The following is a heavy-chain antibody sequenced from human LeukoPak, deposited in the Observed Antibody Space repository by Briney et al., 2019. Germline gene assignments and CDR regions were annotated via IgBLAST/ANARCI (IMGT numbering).Heavy chain of an antibody. D-gene: IGHD2-21*02. Sequence: ASVKVPCKASGYTFTSYYMHWVRQAPGQGLEWMGIINPSGGSTSYAQKFQGRVTMTRDTSTSTVYMELSSLRSEDTAVYYCARDGLAYCGGDCYSPSDYWGQGTLVTVSS. V-gene: IGHV1-46*01. CDR2: INPSGGST. CDR1: GYTFTSYY. CDR3: ARDGLAYCGGDCYSPSDY. J-gene: IGHJ4*02.